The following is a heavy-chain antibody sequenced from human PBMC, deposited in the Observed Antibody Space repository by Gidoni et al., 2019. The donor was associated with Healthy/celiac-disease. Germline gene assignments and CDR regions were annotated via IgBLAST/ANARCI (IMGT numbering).Heavy chain of an antibody. CDR1: GFTFSSYA. V-gene: IGHV3-30-3*01. CDR3: ARDSDEPVTIFGVVGGY. CDR2: ISYDGSNK. Sequence: QVQLVESGGGVVQPGRSLRLSCAASGFTFSSYALHWVRQATGKGLEWVAVISYDGSNKYYADSGKGLFTISRDNSKNTLYLQMNSLGAEDTAVYYCARDSDEPVTIFGVVGGYWGQGTLVTVSS. D-gene: IGHD3-3*01. J-gene: IGHJ4*02.